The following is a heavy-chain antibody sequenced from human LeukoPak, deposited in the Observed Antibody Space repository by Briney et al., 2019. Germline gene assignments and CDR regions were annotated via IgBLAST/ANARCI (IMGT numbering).Heavy chain of an antibody. D-gene: IGHD1-14*01. CDR3: AKGSGINHYHWIDP. CDR2: ISGGGGST. Sequence: GGSLRLSCAASEFTFINYAMNWVRQALGKGLGWVSGISGGGGSTYYAASVKGRFTISRDNSKNTLYLQMDSLRAEDTALYYCAKGSGINHYHWIDPWGQGTLVIVSS. V-gene: IGHV3-23*01. J-gene: IGHJ5*02. CDR1: EFTFINYA.